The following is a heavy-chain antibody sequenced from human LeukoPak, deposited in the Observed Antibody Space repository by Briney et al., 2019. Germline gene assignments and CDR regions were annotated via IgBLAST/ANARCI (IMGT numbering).Heavy chain of an antibody. CDR3: AKESRVATTPLDY. J-gene: IGHJ4*02. Sequence: GGSLRLSCAASGFTFSSYGMHWLRQAPGKGLEWVAFIRYDGSNKYYADSVKGRFTISRDNSKNTLYLQMNSLRAEDTAVYYCAKESRVATTPLDYWGQGTLVTVSS. V-gene: IGHV3-30*02. CDR1: GFTFSSYG. D-gene: IGHD5-12*01. CDR2: IRYDGSNK.